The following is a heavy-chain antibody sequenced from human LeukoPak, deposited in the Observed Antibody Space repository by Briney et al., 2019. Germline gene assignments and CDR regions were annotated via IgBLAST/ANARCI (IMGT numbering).Heavy chain of an antibody. CDR3: ARDQDLRWGTEQIDY. CDR2: ISGSGTYI. V-gene: IGHV3-21*01. CDR1: TFTFSSYN. Sequence: GGSLRLSCAASTFTFSSYNMNWVRQAPGKGLEWVSSISGSGTYIYYRDSVKGRFTISRDNAKNSLYLQMNSLRAEDTAVYYCARDQDLRWGTEQIDYWGQGTLVTVSS. D-gene: IGHD3-16*01. J-gene: IGHJ4*02.